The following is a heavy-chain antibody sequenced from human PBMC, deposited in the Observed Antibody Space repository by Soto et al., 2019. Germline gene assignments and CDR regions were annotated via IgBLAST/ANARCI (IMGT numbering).Heavy chain of an antibody. CDR3: ARAHGSSWYNWFDP. Sequence: SVKVSCKASGGTFSSYAISWVRQAPGRGLEWMGGIIPLFGATNYAQKFRGRVTVTADESTSTVYMEVRSLRFEDTAVYYCARAHGSSWYNWFDPWGQGTLVTVSS. V-gene: IGHV1-69*13. D-gene: IGHD6-13*01. J-gene: IGHJ5*02. CDR2: IIPLFGAT. CDR1: GGTFSSYA.